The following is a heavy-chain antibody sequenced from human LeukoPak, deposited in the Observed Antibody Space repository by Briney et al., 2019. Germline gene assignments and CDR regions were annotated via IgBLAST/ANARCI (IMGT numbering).Heavy chain of an antibody. CDR1: GFTFSSYW. CDR3: AKRGDGGAWYDY. J-gene: IGHJ4*02. CDR2: INTDGSST. Sequence: GGSLRLSCAASGFTFSSYWMHWVRQAPGKGLVWVSRINTDGSSTSYADSVKGRFTISRDNAKNTLYLQMNSLRAEDTAVYYCAKRGDGGAWYDYWGQGTLVIVSS. D-gene: IGHD6-19*01. V-gene: IGHV3-74*01.